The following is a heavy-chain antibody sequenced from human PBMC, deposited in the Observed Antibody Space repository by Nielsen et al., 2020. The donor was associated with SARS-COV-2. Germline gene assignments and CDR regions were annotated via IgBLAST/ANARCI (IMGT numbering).Heavy chain of an antibody. Sequence: GESLKISCAASGFTFNNYGFYWVRQAPGKGLEWVSYISSSSSTIYYADSVKGRFTISRDNAKNTLYLQMNSLRAEDTAVYYCGVAGGYWGQGTLVTVSS. D-gene: IGHD6-19*01. V-gene: IGHV3-48*04. CDR2: ISSSSSTI. J-gene: IGHJ4*02. CDR3: GVAGGY. CDR1: GFTFNNYG.